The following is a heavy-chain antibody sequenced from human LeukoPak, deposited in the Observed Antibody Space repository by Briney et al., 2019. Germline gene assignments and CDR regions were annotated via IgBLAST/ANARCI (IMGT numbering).Heavy chain of an antibody. Sequence: SQTLSLTCTVSGVSISSGGYYWSWIRQHPGKGLEWIGYIYHSGSTYYNPSLKSRVTISVDRSKNQFSLKLSSVTAADTAVYYCARVSYGTGGIDYWGQGTLVTVSS. CDR3: ARVSYGTGGIDY. CDR2: IYHSGST. D-gene: IGHD5-18*01. CDR1: GVSISSGGYY. V-gene: IGHV4-30-2*01. J-gene: IGHJ4*02.